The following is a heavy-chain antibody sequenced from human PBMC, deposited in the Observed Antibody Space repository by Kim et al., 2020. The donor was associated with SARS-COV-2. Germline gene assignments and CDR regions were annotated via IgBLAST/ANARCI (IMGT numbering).Heavy chain of an antibody. V-gene: IGHV4-59*01. CDR1: GGSISSYY. Sequence: SETLSLTCTVSGGSISSYYWSWIRQPPGKGLEWIGYIYYSGSTNYNPSLKSRVTISVDTSKNQFSLKLSSVTAADTAVYYCARVLGGYSYGYGYFDYWGQGTLVTVSS. J-gene: IGHJ4*02. CDR2: IYYSGST. CDR3: ARVLGGYSYGYGYFDY. D-gene: IGHD5-18*01.